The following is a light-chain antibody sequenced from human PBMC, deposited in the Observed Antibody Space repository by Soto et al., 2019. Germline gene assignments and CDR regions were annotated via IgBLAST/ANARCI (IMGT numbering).Light chain of an antibody. V-gene: IGLV2-14*01. CDR1: SSDVGSYNY. CDR2: EVS. CDR3: SSYTSSSTL. Sequence: QSVLTQPASVSGSPGQSITISCTVTSSDVGSYNYVSWYQQHPGKAPKLMIYEVSDRPSGISSRFSGSKSGNTASLTISGLQTEDEADYYCSSYTSSSTLFGTGTKAPS. J-gene: IGLJ1*01.